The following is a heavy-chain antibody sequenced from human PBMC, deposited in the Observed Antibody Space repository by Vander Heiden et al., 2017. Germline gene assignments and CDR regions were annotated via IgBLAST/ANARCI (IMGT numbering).Heavy chain of an antibody. CDR1: GFTFSSYG. CDR2: ISYDGSIK. CDR3: AKNRGYSYTFDAFHM. D-gene: IGHD5-18*01. V-gene: IGHV3-30*18. Sequence: QVQLVESGGGVVQPGVSLSLSCAASGFTFSSYGMHWVRQAPGKGLEWVALISYDGSIKYYADSVKGRFTMSRDNSKSTGHLQLNSLRAEDTAVYYCAKNRGYSYTFDAFHMWGQGTMVTVSS. J-gene: IGHJ3*02.